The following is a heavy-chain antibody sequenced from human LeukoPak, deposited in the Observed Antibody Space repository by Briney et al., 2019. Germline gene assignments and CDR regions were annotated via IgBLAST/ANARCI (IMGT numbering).Heavy chain of an antibody. V-gene: IGHV1-69*06. CDR2: IIPIFGTA. CDR3: ARGEVIAAAGRGAIDY. D-gene: IGHD6-13*01. J-gene: IGHJ4*02. CDR1: GGTFISYA. Sequence: SVKVSCKASGGTFISYAISWVRQAPGQGLEWMGGIIPIFGTANYAQKFQGRVTITADKSTSTAYMELSSVRSEDTAVYYCARGEVIAAAGRGAIDYWGQGTLVTVSS.